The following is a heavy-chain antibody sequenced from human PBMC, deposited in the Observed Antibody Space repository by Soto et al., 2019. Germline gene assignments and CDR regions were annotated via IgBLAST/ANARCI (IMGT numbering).Heavy chain of an antibody. CDR2: TYYRSKWYN. CDR3: AREVPGVIAVDGYYFDX. V-gene: IGHV6-1*01. CDR1: GDSVSSNSAA. D-gene: IGHD6-19*01. Sequence: SQTLSLTCVISGDSVSSNSAAWNWIRQSPSIGLECLGRTYYRSKWYNDYAVSVKSRININPDKSKKQFSLQLNSVTPEDTAVYYCAREVPGVIAVDGYYFDXWGQGTLVTVSX. J-gene: IGHJ4*02.